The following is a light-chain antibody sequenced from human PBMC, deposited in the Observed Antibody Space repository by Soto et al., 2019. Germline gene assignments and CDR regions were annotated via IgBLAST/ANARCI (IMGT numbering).Light chain of an antibody. CDR2: EVN. J-gene: IGLJ2*01. V-gene: IGLV2-14*01. CDR3: NSYTSSSTVV. CDR1: SSDVGNYNY. Sequence: QSALTQPASVSGFPGQSITISCTGTSSDVGNYNYVSWYQQHPGKAPRLMIYEVNNRPSGVSGRFSGSKSGNTASLTISGLQYEDEADDYCNSYTSSSTVVFGGGTQLTVL.